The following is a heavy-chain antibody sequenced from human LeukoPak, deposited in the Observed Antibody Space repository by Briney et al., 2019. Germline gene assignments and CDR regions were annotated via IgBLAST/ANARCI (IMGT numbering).Heavy chain of an antibody. CDR1: GFTFSSYG. CDR2: IWYDGSNK. D-gene: IGHD2-15*01. J-gene: IGHJ5*02. V-gene: IGHV3-33*01. CDR3: ARDSGYCSGGSCYSSAQNWFDP. Sequence: PGRSLRLSCAASGFTFSSYGMHWVRQAPGKGLEWVAVIWYDGSNKYYADSVKGRFTISRDNSKNTLYLQMNSLRAEDTAVYYCARDSGYCSGGSCYSSAQNWFDPWGQGPRSPSPQ.